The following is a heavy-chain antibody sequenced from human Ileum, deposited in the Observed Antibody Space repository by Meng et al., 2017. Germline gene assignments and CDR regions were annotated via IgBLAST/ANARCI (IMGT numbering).Heavy chain of an antibody. V-gene: IGHV3-48*03. CDR3: AGDTGYISGWNYFDS. D-gene: IGHD2-15*01. CDR1: GFTFSNFE. J-gene: IGHJ4*02. CDR2: ISSAGFTI. Sequence: GGSLRLSCAASGFTFSNFEMSWVRQAPGQGLEWISYISSAGFTIYYADAVKGRFTISRDNDKNSLSLQMTNLRAEDTATYYCAGDTGYISGWNYFDSWGQGARVTFSS.